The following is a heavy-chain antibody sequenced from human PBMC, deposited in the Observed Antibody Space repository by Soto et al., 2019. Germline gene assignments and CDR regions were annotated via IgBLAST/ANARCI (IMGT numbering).Heavy chain of an antibody. Sequence: GASVKVSCKASGYTFTSYAMHWVRQAPGQRLEWMGWINAGNGNTKYSQKFQGRVTITRDTSASTAYMELSSLRSEDTAVYYCARAGMWNWNYLYYFDYWGQGTLVTVSS. D-gene: IGHD1-7*01. V-gene: IGHV1-3*01. CDR3: ARAGMWNWNYLYYFDY. J-gene: IGHJ4*02. CDR1: GYTFTSYA. CDR2: INAGNGNT.